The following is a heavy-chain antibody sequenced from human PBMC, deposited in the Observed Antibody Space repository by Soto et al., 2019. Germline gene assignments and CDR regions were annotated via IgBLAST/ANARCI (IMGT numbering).Heavy chain of an antibody. CDR3: LAGGPTLYDSSGYYYPDY. CDR1: GYSFTSYW. J-gene: IGHJ4*02. V-gene: IGHV5-51*01. D-gene: IGHD3-22*01. CDR2: IYPGDSDT. Sequence: GESLKISCNGSGYSFTSYWIGWVRQMPGKGLEWMGIIYPGDSDTRYSPSFQGQVTISADKSISTAYLQWSSLKASDTAMYYCLAGGPTLYDSSGYYYPDYWGQGTLVTVSS.